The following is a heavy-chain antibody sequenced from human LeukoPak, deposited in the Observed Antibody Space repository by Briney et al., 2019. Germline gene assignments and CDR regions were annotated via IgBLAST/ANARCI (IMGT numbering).Heavy chain of an antibody. CDR1: GFTFSSYG. D-gene: IGHD2-21*01. Sequence: GGSLRLSCAASGFTFSSYGMHWVRQAPGKGLEWVAVISYDGSNKYYADSVKGRFTISRDNSKNTLYLQMNSLRAEDTAVYYCAKDEASDYWGQGTLVTVPS. CDR3: AKDEASDY. J-gene: IGHJ4*02. CDR2: ISYDGSNK. V-gene: IGHV3-30*18.